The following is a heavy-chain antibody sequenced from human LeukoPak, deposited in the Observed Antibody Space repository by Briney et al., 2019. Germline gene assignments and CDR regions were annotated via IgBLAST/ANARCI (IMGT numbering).Heavy chain of an antibody. CDR2: IYYTGST. Sequence: KTSETLSLTCTVSGGSISSSSYYCGWIRQPPGKGLEWIGRIYYTGSTYYNPSLKSRVTISVDTSKNQFSLKLSSVTAADTAVYYCARYLCSGYNSPYHIDYWGQGTLGTVSS. CDR1: GGSISSSSYY. D-gene: IGHD5-24*01. J-gene: IGHJ4*02. V-gene: IGHV4-39*07. CDR3: ARYLCSGYNSPYHIDY.